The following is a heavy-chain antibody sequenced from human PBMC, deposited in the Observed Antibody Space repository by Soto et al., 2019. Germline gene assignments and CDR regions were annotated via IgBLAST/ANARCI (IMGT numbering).Heavy chain of an antibody. J-gene: IGHJ6*02. D-gene: IGHD6-6*01. CDR2: ISSSSSYI. CDR1: GFTFSSYS. V-gene: IGHV3-21*01. CDR3: ARGTSSSSSYYYYGMDV. Sequence: GGSLRLSCAASGFTFSSYSMNWVRQAPGKXLEWVSSISSSSSYIYYADSVKGRFTISRDNAKNSLYLQMNSLRAEDTAVYYCARGTSSSSSYYYYGMDVWGQGTTVTVSS.